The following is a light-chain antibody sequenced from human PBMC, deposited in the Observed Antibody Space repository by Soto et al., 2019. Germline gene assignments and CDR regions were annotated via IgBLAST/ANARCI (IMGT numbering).Light chain of an antibody. CDR2: GTS. Sequence: DIQMTQSPSSLSASVGDGVTITCRASQSISIYLNWYQQKPGKAPKPLIYGTSTLQSGVPSRFSGSASGTDFTLTISSLQPEDFAAYFCQQTHSTPYSFGQGTKLEI. CDR1: QSISIY. V-gene: IGKV1-39*01. CDR3: QQTHSTPYS. J-gene: IGKJ2*03.